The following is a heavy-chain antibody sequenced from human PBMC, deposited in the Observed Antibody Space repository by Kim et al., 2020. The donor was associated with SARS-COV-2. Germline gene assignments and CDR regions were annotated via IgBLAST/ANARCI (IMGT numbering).Heavy chain of an antibody. CDR1: GFTFSSYA. D-gene: IGHD6-13*01. V-gene: IGHV3-23*01. J-gene: IGHJ4*02. CDR2: ISDSGGRT. CDR3: AKAGQRLVWGYFDY. Sequence: GGSLRHSCTASGFTFSSYAMTWVRQAPGKGLEWVSGISDSGGRTYYADSVKGRFTISRDNSKNTLYLQISTLSAEDTALYYCAKAGQRLVWGYFDYWGQGTLVTVSS.